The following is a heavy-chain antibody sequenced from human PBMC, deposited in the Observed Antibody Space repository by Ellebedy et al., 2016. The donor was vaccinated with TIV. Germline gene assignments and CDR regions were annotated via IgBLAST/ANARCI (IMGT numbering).Heavy chain of an antibody. CDR2: ISGSGGST. J-gene: IGHJ6*02. Sequence: GESLKISCAASGFTFSRYAMSWVRQAPGKGLEWVSTISGSGGSTRYADSVKGRFTISRDNSKNTLYLQMNSLRGEDTAVYYCARLLGEMGNYHGMDVWGQGTTVTVSS. CDR1: GFTFSRYA. D-gene: IGHD3-10*01. CDR3: ARLLGEMGNYHGMDV. V-gene: IGHV3-23*01.